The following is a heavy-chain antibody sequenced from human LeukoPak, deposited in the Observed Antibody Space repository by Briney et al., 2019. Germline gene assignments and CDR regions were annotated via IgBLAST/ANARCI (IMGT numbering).Heavy chain of an antibody. V-gene: IGHV1-8*03. CDR3: ARGRRVYGGNPNYYYCYMDV. D-gene: IGHD4-23*01. J-gene: IGHJ6*03. Sequence: ASVKVTCKASGYTFTSYDFNWVRQATGQGLEWMGWMNPNSGNKGYAQQFQGRVNITRNTSISTAYMELSSLRSEDTAVYYCARGRRVYGGNPNYYYCYMDVWGKGTTVTVSS. CDR2: MNPNSGNK. CDR1: GYTFTSYD.